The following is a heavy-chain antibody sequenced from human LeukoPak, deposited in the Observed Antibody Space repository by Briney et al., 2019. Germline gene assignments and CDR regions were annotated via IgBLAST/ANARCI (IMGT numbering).Heavy chain of an antibody. CDR3: ARDTPTYYYDSSGYYPFDY. V-gene: IGHV1-18*01. Sequence: ASVKVSCKASGYTFTSHGISWVRQAPGQGLEWMGWISAYNGNTNYAQKLQGRVTMTTDTSTSTAYMELRSLRSDDTAVYFCARDTPTYYYDSSGYYPFDYWGQGTLVTVSS. CDR2: ISAYNGNT. J-gene: IGHJ4*02. D-gene: IGHD3-22*01. CDR1: GYTFTSHG.